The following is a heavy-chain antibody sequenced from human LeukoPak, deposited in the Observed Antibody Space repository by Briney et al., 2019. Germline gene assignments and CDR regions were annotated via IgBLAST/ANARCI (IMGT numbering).Heavy chain of an antibody. CDR3: ARNPRVRGDYYYYMDV. J-gene: IGHJ6*03. V-gene: IGHV1-69*05. D-gene: IGHD3-10*01. CDR2: IIPIFGTA. Sequence: EASVKVSCKASGGTFSSYAISWVRQAPGQGLEWMGGIIPIFGTANYAQKFQGRVTITTDESTSTAYMELSSLRSEDTAVYYCARNPRVRGDYYYYMDVWGKGTTVTVSS. CDR1: GGTFSSYA.